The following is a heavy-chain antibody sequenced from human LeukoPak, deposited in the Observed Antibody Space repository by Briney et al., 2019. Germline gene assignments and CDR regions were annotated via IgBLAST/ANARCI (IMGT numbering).Heavy chain of an antibody. Sequence: PGGSLRLSCAASGFTFSSYWMSWVRQAPGKGLEWVANIKQDGSEKYYVDSVKGRFTISRDNAKNTLYLQMNSLRAEDTAVYYCARDGTIWNDSSGDPDAFDIWGQGTMVTVSS. D-gene: IGHD3-22*01. CDR1: GFTFSSYW. CDR2: IKQDGSEK. J-gene: IGHJ3*02. CDR3: ARDGTIWNDSSGDPDAFDI. V-gene: IGHV3-7*01.